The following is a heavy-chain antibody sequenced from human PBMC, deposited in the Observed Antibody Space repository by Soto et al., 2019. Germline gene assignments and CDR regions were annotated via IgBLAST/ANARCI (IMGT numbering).Heavy chain of an antibody. CDR1: GFTFSSYA. CDR3: AKDHRSSGSGSYSEFDY. CDR2: ISYDGSNK. Sequence: HPGGSLRLSCAASGFTFSSYAMHWVRQAPGKGLEWVAVISYDGSNKYYADSVKGRFTISRDNSKNTLYLQMNSLRAEDTAVYYCAKDHRSSGSGSYSEFDYWGQGTLVTVSS. D-gene: IGHD3-10*01. V-gene: IGHV3-30-3*01. J-gene: IGHJ4*02.